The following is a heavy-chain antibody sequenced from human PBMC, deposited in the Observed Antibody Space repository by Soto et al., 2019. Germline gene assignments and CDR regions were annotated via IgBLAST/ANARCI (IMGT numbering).Heavy chain of an antibody. CDR1: GGTFSSYA. D-gene: IGHD3-3*01. Sequence: ASVKVSCKASGGTFSSYAISWVRQAPGQGLEWMGGIIPIFGTANYAQKFQGRVTITADKSTSTAYMELSSLRSEDTAVYYCARGQYDFWSGYFRGAGGMDVWGQGTTVTVS. J-gene: IGHJ6*02. CDR3: ARGQYDFWSGYFRGAGGMDV. V-gene: IGHV1-69*06. CDR2: IIPIFGTA.